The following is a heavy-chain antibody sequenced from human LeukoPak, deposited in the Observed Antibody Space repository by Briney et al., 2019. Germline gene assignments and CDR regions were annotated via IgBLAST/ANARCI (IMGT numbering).Heavy chain of an antibody. J-gene: IGHJ4*02. D-gene: IGHD6-13*01. CDR1: GYTFTSYG. CDR3: ATIAAAGPEIDY. V-gene: IGHV1-18*01. CDR2: ISAYNGNT. Sequence: GASVKVSCKASGYTFTSYGISWVRQAPGQGLEWMGWISAYNGNTNYAQKLQGRVTMTTDTSTNTAYTELRSLRSDDHAVYYCATIAAAGPEIDYWGQGTLVTVSS.